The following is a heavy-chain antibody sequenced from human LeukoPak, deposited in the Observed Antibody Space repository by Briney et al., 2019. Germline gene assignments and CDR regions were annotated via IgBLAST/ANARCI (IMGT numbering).Heavy chain of an antibody. D-gene: IGHD6-6*01. CDR3: ARWNSSSYLNYAFDI. Sequence: SQTLSLTCAISGDSVSSNSAAWNWIGQSPSRPLEWLGGTYYRSKWYNDYAVSVKSRITINPDTSKNQSSLQLNSVTPEDTAVYYCARWNSSSYLNYAFDIWGQGTMVTVSS. CDR1: GDSVSSNSAA. J-gene: IGHJ3*02. V-gene: IGHV6-1*01. CDR2: TYYRSKWYN.